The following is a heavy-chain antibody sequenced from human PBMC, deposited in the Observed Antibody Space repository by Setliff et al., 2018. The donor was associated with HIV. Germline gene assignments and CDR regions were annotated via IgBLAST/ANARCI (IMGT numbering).Heavy chain of an antibody. CDR2: IYHSGST. J-gene: IGHJ4*02. V-gene: IGHV4-38-2*02. D-gene: IGHD3-3*01. CDR3: ARDRSDYYNLPGYFDH. Sequence: SETLSLTCTVSGGSISSGYYWGWIRQPPGKGLEWIGNIYHSGSTYYNPSLKSRVTISVDTSKNQFSLKLSSVTAADTAVYYCARDRSDYYNLPGYFDHWGQGTPVTVSS. CDR1: GGSISSGYY.